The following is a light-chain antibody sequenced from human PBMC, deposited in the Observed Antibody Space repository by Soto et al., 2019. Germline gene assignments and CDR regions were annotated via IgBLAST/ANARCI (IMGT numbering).Light chain of an antibody. CDR3: QQYNRYWT. J-gene: IGKJ1*01. CDR1: QSISSW. Sequence: DIQMTQSPSTLSASVRDRVTITCRASQSISSWLAWYQQKPGKAPKLLIYKASSLESGVPSRFSGSGSGKEFTLTISRLQPDDFATYYCQQYNRYWTFGQGTKVEIK. V-gene: IGKV1-5*03. CDR2: KAS.